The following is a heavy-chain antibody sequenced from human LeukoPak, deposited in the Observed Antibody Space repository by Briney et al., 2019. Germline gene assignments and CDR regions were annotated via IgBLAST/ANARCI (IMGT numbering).Heavy chain of an antibody. Sequence: SETLSLTCAVYGGSFSGYYWSWIRQPPGKGLEWIGEINHSGSTNYNPSLKSRVTISVDTSKNQFSLKLSSVTAADTAVYYCARAGVAVGDAFDIWGQGTMVTASS. V-gene: IGHV4-34*01. D-gene: IGHD6-19*01. CDR2: INHSGST. J-gene: IGHJ3*02. CDR3: ARAGVAVGDAFDI. CDR1: GGSFSGYY.